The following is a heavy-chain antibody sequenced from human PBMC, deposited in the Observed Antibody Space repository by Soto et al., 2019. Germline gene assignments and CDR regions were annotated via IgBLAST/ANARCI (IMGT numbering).Heavy chain of an antibody. D-gene: IGHD3-10*01. J-gene: IGHJ4*02. Sequence: EVQLVESGGGLVQPGGSLRLSCAASGFSVSTNYMNWVRQAPGKGLEWVSAIYSGGTTYYADSVKGRFTISRDNSKNTLYLQMNSLRAEDTAVYYCARGRSASSDFDYWGQGTLVTVSS. CDR2: IYSGGTT. CDR1: GFSVSTNY. CDR3: ARGRSASSDFDY. V-gene: IGHV3-66*01.